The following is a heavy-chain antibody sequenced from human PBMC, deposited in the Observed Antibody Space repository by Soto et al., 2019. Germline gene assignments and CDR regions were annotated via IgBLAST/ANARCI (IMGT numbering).Heavy chain of an antibody. J-gene: IGHJ6*03. D-gene: IGHD2-15*01. CDR1: GYSFTSYW. CDR2: IYPGDSDT. Sequence: GESLKISCKGSGYSFTSYWIGWVRQMPGKGLEWMGIIYPGDSDTRYSPSFQGQVTISADKSISTAYLQWSSLKASDTAMYYCARSCSGGSCHTTYYMDVWGKGTTVTVSS. V-gene: IGHV5-51*01. CDR3: ARSCSGGSCHTTYYMDV.